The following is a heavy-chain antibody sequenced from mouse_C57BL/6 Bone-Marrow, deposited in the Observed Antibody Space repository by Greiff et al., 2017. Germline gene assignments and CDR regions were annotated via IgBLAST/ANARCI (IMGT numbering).Heavy chain of an antibody. D-gene: IGHD1-1*01. J-gene: IGHJ3*01. CDR1: GYSFTGYY. CDR3: AREGHGSSFAY. CDR2: IYPYNGVS. V-gene: IGHV1-31*01. Sequence: EVQLQESGPELVKPGASVKISCKASGYSFTGYYMHWVKQSHGNILDWIGYIYPYNGVSSYNQKFKGKATLTVDKSSSTAYMELRSLTSEDSAFYYWAREGHGSSFAYWGQGTLVTVSA.